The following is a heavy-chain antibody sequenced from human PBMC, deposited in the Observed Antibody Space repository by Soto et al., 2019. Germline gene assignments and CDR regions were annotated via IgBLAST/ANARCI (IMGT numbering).Heavy chain of an antibody. CDR3: AREVRGYSYGDYGMDV. CDR1: GGTFSSYA. V-gene: IGHV1-69*13. CDR2: IIPIFGTA. Sequence: GASVKVSCKASGGTFSSYAISWVRQAPGQGLEWMGGIIPIFGTANYAQKFQGRVTITADESTSTAYMELSSLRSEDTAVYYCAREVRGYSYGDYGMDVCGQGTTVTVSS. J-gene: IGHJ6*02. D-gene: IGHD5-18*01.